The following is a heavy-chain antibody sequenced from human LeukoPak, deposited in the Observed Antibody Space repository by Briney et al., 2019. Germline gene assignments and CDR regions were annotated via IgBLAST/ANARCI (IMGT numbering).Heavy chain of an antibody. V-gene: IGHV3-11*01. CDR2: ISSSGSTI. Sequence: PGGSLRLSCAASGFTFSDYYMSWIRQAPGKGLEWVSYISSSGSTIYYADSVKGRFTISRDNSKNTLYLQMNSLRAEDTAVYYCATPTVPDLYYYGMDVWGQGTTVTVSS. D-gene: IGHD4-11*01. CDR1: GFTFSDYY. CDR3: ATPTVPDLYYYGMDV. J-gene: IGHJ6*02.